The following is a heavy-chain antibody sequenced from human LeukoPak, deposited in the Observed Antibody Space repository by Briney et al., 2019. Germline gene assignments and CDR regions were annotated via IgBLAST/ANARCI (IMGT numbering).Heavy chain of an antibody. CDR2: INHSGST. Sequence: PSETLSLTCAVYGGSFSGYYWSWIRQPPGKGLEWIGEINHSGSTYYNPSLKSRVTISVDTSKNQFSLKLSSVTAADTAVYYCARRLKYSSSSRWGLYFDYWGQGTLVTVSS. CDR3: ARRLKYSSSSRWGLYFDY. V-gene: IGHV4-34*01. CDR1: GGSFSGYY. D-gene: IGHD6-6*01. J-gene: IGHJ4*02.